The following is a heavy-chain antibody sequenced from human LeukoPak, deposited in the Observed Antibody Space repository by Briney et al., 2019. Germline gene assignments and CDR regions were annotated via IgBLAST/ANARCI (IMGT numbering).Heavy chain of an antibody. V-gene: IGHV3-23*01. CDR1: GFTFSSYA. D-gene: IGHD2-2*01. J-gene: IGHJ4*02. Sequence: GGSLRLSCAASGFTFSSYAMSWVRQAPGKGLEWVSAISGSGGSTYYADSVKGRFTISRDNSKNTLYLQMNSLRAEDTAVYYCAKDRRDIVVVPAAGMIAAFDYWGQGTLVTVSS. CDR3: AKDRRDIVVVPAAGMIAAFDY. CDR2: ISGSGGST.